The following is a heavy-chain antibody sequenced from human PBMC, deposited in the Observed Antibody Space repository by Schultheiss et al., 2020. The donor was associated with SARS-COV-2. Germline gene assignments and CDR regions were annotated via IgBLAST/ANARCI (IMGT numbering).Heavy chain of an antibody. V-gene: IGHV3-23*01. CDR3: ARENGYTGWFDP. J-gene: IGHJ5*02. D-gene: IGHD6-13*01. CDR1: GFTFNTYA. CDR2: ISSDGSST. Sequence: GGSLRLSCAASGFTFNTYAMTWVRQAPGKGLVWVSRISSDGSSTKYADSVKGRFTISRDNSKNTLYLQMNSLRAEDTAVYYCARENGYTGWFDPWGQGTLVTVSS.